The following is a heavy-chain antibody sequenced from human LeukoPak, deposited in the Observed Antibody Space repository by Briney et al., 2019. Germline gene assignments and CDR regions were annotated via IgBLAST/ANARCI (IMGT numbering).Heavy chain of an antibody. Sequence: GGSLRLSCAASGFTVSSKDMTWVRQAPGKGLEWVSVIYSGGSTYYADSVKGRFTISRDNSKNTLYFQMSSLRAEGTAVYYCARDGRGSYLYWGQGTLVTVSS. CDR1: GFTVSSKD. CDR3: ARDGRGSYLY. V-gene: IGHV3-66*01. CDR2: IYSGGST. J-gene: IGHJ4*02. D-gene: IGHD1-26*01.